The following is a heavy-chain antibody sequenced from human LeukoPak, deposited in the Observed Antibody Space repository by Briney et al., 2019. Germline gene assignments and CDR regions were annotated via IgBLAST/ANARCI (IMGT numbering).Heavy chain of an antibody. CDR1: GYTITGYY. Sequence: ASVKVSCKASGYTITGYYIHWVRQAPGQGLEWMGRINPNTGDTNSARKFQGRVTMTRDTSISTVYMELSRLRSDDTAVYYCARDRGDDTVSYFDYWGQGTLVTVSS. CDR3: ARDRGDDTVSYFDY. D-gene: IGHD3-22*01. J-gene: IGHJ4*02. CDR2: INPNTGDT. V-gene: IGHV1-2*06.